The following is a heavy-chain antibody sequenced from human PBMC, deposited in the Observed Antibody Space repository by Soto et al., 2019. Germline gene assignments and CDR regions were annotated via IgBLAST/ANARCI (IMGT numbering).Heavy chain of an antibody. D-gene: IGHD3-9*01. CDR1: GGTFSSYA. Sequence: SVKVSCKASGGTFSSYAISWVRQAPGQGLEWMGGIIPIFGTANYAQKFQGRVTITADESTSTAYMELSSLRSEDTAVYYCARDWGDILTGYYVYYGMDVWGQGTTVTVSS. CDR3: ARDWGDILTGYYVYYGMDV. J-gene: IGHJ6*02. CDR2: IIPIFGTA. V-gene: IGHV1-69*13.